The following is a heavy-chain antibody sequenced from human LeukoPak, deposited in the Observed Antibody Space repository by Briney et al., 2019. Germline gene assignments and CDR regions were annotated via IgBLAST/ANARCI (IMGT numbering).Heavy chain of an antibody. CDR2: INPNSGGT. CDR3: AKEETSWFDP. J-gene: IGHJ5*02. D-gene: IGHD2-2*01. Sequence: GASVKVSCKASGYTFTGYYMHWVRQAPGQGLEWMGWINPNSGGTNYAQKFQGRVTLARDTSISGVYMDLTGLKSDDTAIYYCAKEETSWFDPWGQGTLVNVSS. CDR1: GYTFTGYY. V-gene: IGHV1-2*02.